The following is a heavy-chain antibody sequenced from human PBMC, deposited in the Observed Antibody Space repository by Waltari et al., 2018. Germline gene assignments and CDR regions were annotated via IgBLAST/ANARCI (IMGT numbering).Heavy chain of an antibody. CDR3: ARDRGRGLHLDT. CDR1: GDSMSSSYC. J-gene: IGHJ5*02. CDR2: VRGDGKA. D-gene: IGHD2-15*01. Sequence: QLQLQESGPGLVKPSGTLSLTCAVSGDSMSSSYCWSWVRQSPQKGLEGIGQVRGDGKANYNPSFASRLTVSLDTSNKRFSLDLNSATPADTAIYYCARDRGRGLHLDTWGPGILVTVS. V-gene: IGHV4-4*02.